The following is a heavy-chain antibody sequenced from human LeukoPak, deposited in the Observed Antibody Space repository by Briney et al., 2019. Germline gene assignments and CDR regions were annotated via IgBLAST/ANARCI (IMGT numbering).Heavy chain of an antibody. J-gene: IGHJ6*02. V-gene: IGHV1-18*04. D-gene: IGHD3-22*01. CDR3: ARSERITMIVVVIAAPNYYYGMDV. CDR1: GYTFTSYY. CDR2: ISAYNGNT. Sequence: ASVKVSCKASGYTFTSYYMHWVRQAPGQGLEWMGWISAYNGNTNYAQKLQGRVTMTTDTSTSTAYMELRSLRSDDTAVYYCARSERITMIVVVIAAPNYYYGMDVWGQGTTVTVSS.